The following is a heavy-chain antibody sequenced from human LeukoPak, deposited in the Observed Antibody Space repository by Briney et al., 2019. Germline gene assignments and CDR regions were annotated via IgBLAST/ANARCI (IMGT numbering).Heavy chain of an antibody. J-gene: IGHJ4*02. Sequence: SETLSLTCTVSGGXLSSYYXSWIRQPPXXXXXXXXYIYYSGSTYYNPSLKSRVTISVDTSKNQFSLKLSSVTAADTAVYYCARASYSSSWDFDYWGQGTLVTVSS. CDR3: ARASYSSSWDFDY. V-gene: IGHV4-59*12. D-gene: IGHD6-13*01. CDR2: IYYSGST. CDR1: GGXLSSYY.